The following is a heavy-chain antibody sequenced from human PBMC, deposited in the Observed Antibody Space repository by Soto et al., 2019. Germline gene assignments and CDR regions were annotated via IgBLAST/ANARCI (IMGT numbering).Heavy chain of an antibody. CDR1: GSPISSYY. Sequence: SETLSLTCNVSGSPISSYYWSWFRQPPGQGLEWVGYIYYTGTTTYNPSLRSRVAISVDASKSQFSLDLRSVTAADTAVYYCARLGDYYQALDYWGHGALVTVS. D-gene: IGHD3-22*01. V-gene: IGHV4-59*08. CDR2: IYYTGTT. J-gene: IGHJ4*01. CDR3: ARLGDYYQALDY.